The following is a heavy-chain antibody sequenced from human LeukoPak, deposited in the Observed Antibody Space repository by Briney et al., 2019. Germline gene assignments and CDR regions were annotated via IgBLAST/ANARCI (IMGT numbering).Heavy chain of an antibody. Sequence: SETLSLTCTVSGGSISSGTYYCSCVRQPAGKGLEWIGRIYSSGSTNYNPSLNSRVTISVDPSKNQFSLKLSSVTAADTAVYYCARLVTRVRGDIYYMDVWGKGTTVTISS. D-gene: IGHD3-10*01. V-gene: IGHV4-61*02. CDR2: IYSSGST. CDR3: ARLVTRVRGDIYYMDV. J-gene: IGHJ6*03. CDR1: GGSISSGTYY.